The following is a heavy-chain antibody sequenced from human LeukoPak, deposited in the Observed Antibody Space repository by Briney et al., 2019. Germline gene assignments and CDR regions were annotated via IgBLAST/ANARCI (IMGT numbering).Heavy chain of an antibody. D-gene: IGHD3-10*01. CDR1: GGSISSYY. CDR3: ARGAGYYYYYGMDV. J-gene: IGHJ6*02. Sequence: SETRSLTCTVSGGSISSYYWSWIRQPPGKGLEWIGYIYYSGSTNYNPSLKSRVTISVDTSKNQFSLKLSSVTAADTAVYYCARGAGYYYYYGMDVWGQGTTVTVSS. CDR2: IYYSGST. V-gene: IGHV4-59*12.